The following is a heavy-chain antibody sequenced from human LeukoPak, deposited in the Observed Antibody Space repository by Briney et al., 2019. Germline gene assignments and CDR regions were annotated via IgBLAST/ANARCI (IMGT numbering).Heavy chain of an antibody. CDR3: ARQEQQLKAYDY. D-gene: IGHD6-13*01. CDR1: GGSISSSSYY. CDR2: IYYSGST. V-gene: IGHV4-39*01. J-gene: IGHJ4*02. Sequence: SETLSLTCTVSGGSISSSSYYWGWIRQPPGKGLEWIGSIYYSGSTYYNPSLKSRVTISVDTSKNQFSLKLSSVTAADTAVYYCARQEQQLKAYDYWGQGTLVTVSS.